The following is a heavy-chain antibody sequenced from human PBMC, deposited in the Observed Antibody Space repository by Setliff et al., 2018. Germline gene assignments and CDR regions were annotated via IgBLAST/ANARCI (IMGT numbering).Heavy chain of an antibody. D-gene: IGHD3-10*01. CDR2: TKNKANAGYM. J-gene: IGHJ4*02. CDR3: VRAVVIRGSKPLDS. V-gene: IGHV3-72*01. Sequence: PGGSLRLSCAASGFSISDHYMDWVRQAPGKGLEWVGRTKNKANAGYMEYAASVKDRFIISRDDSKNSLYLQMYSLKSDDTAVYYCVRAVVIRGSKPLDSWGQGTLVTAPQ. CDR1: GFSISDHY.